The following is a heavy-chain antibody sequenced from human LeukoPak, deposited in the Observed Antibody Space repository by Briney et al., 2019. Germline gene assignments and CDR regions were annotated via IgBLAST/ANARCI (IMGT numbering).Heavy chain of an antibody. CDR1: GFTFSNSG. Sequence: TGGSLRLSCATSGFTFSNSGMSWVRQAPGKGLEWVSAISGSGRSRYFADSVKGRFTISRDNAKNSLYLQMNGLRAEDTAVYYCARDGKEDSSDYWGQGTLVTVSS. CDR3: ARDGKEDSSDY. CDR2: ISGSGRSR. J-gene: IGHJ4*02. V-gene: IGHV3-23*01. D-gene: IGHD3-22*01.